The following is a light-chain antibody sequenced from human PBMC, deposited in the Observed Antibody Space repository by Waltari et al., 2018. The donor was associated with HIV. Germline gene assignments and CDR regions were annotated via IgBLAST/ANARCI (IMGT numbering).Light chain of an antibody. CDR2: RNN. V-gene: IGLV1-47*01. CDR3: AAWVDSRSVV. CDR1: SSNIGSNY. Sequence: QSVLTQPPSASGTPGQRVTISCSGSSSNIGSNYVYWYQQFPGTAPKLLLVRNNRPPSGVPDRFAGSKSGTSASLAIGGLRSEEEAGYYCAAWVDSRSVVFGGGTKLTVL. J-gene: IGLJ2*01.